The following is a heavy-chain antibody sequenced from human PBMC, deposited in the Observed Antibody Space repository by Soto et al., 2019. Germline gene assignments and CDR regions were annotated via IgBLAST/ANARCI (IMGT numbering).Heavy chain of an antibody. Sequence: EVRLVESGGGLVQPGGSLRLSCAASGFTFSSYSMNWVRQAPGKGLEWVSYISSSGSTIYYADSVRGRFTISRDNAKDSLYVQMNSLRDEDTAVYYGARAGYRSVDYWGQGTLVTVSS. V-gene: IGHV3-48*02. D-gene: IGHD3-3*01. CDR2: ISSSGSTI. CDR1: GFTFSSYS. J-gene: IGHJ4*02. CDR3: ARAGYRSVDY.